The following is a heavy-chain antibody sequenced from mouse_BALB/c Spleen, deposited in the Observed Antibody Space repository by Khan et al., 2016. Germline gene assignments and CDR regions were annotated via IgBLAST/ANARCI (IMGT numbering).Heavy chain of an antibody. Sequence: QVQLKESGPGLVAPSQSLSITCTVSGFSLTGYGVNWVRQPPGKGLEWLGMIWGDGSTDYNSALKSRLSISKDNSKSQVFLKMNSLQTDDTAGYYGARVLNYDPGVFAYWGQGTLVTVSA. CDR3: ARVLNYDPGVFAY. J-gene: IGHJ3*01. D-gene: IGHD2-4*01. CDR2: IWGDGST. CDR1: GFSLTGYG. V-gene: IGHV2-6-7*01.